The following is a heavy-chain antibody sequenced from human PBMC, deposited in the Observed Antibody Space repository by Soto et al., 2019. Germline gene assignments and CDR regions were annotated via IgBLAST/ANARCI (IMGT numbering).Heavy chain of an antibody. J-gene: IGHJ3*02. CDR3: AAGLGPWLVPDAFDI. V-gene: IGHV1-58*02. Sequence: SVKVSCKAAGFTSTSSAMQWVRQARGQRLEWIGWIVVGSGNTNYAQKFQERVTITRDMSTSTAYMELSSLRSEDTAVYYCAAGLGPWLVPDAFDIWGQGTMVTVSS. D-gene: IGHD6-19*01. CDR1: GFTSTSSA. CDR2: IVVGSGNT.